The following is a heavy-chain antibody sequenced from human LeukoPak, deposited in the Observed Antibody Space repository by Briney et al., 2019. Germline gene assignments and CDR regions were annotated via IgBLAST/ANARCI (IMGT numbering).Heavy chain of an antibody. CDR3: ARLGLHGSGTYYFFDY. D-gene: IGHD3-10*01. CDR1: GQSLTGYF. J-gene: IGHJ4*02. V-gene: IGHV1-2*06. CDR2: IDPNTGDT. Sequence: ASVNVSCKASGQSLTGYFIHWVRQAPGQGLEWVGRIDPNTGDTIFAQNFQGRVTVTSATSISTAYMELSRLTSDDTAVYFCARLGLHGSGTYYFFDYWGQGTLVTVSS.